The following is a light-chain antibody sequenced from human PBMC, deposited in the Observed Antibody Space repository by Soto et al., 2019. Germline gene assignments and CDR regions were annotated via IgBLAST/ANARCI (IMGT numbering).Light chain of an antibody. J-gene: IGKJ5*01. V-gene: IGKV1-39*01. Sequence: DIQMTQSPSSLSASVGDRVTITCRASQSISSYLNWYQQKPGKAPKLLIYAASSLQSGVPSRFSGSGSGTDFTLTISSLQPEDFATYYCQQSYCTLWITFGQGTRLEI. CDR1: QSISSY. CDR2: AAS. CDR3: QQSYCTLWIT.